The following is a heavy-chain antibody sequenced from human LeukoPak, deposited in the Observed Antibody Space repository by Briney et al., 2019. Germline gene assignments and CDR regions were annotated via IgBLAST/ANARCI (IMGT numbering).Heavy chain of an antibody. J-gene: IGHJ4*02. V-gene: IGHV4-38-2*01. CDR2: IYHSGST. CDR3: ARSPSNRYCSSTSCPLYFDY. CDR1: GYSISSGYY. Sequence: SETLSLTCAVSGYSISSGYYWGWIRQPPGKGLEWIGSIYHSGSTYYNPSLKRRVTISVGPSKTQFSLKLTSVTAADTAVYYCARSPSNRYCSSTSCPLYFDYWGQGTLVTVSS. D-gene: IGHD2-2*01.